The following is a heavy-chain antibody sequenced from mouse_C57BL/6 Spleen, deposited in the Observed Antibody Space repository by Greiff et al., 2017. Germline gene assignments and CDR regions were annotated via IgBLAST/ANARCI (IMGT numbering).Heavy chain of an antibody. J-gene: IGHJ2*01. Sequence: QVKLQQPGAELVMPGASVKLSCKASGYTFTSYWMHWVKQRPGTGLEWIGKIDPSDSYTNYNQKLKGKSTLTVDKSSSAAYMQLSSLTSEYSAFYYCVRHYSNYGKDYFDYWGQGTTLTVSS. CDR1: GYTFTSYW. CDR3: VRHYSNYGKDYFDY. D-gene: IGHD2-5*01. CDR2: IDPSDSYT. V-gene: IGHV1-69*01.